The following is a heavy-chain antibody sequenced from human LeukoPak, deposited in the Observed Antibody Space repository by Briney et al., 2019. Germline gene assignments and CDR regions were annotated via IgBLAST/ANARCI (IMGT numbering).Heavy chain of an antibody. Sequence: ASVKVSCKVSDSPLEDLFIHWVRQGPGKGLEWMGGFNYDISETIYAQTFQGRVTMTEDTATDTAYMELSSLRSEDTAVYYCATDRELDYWGQGTLVTVSS. CDR3: ATDRELDY. J-gene: IGHJ4*02. V-gene: IGHV1-24*01. CDR2: FNYDISET. CDR1: DSPLEDLF.